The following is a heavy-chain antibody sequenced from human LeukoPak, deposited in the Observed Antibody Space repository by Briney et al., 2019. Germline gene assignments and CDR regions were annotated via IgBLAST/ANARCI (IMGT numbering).Heavy chain of an antibody. D-gene: IGHD3-22*01. CDR1: GYTFTGYY. CDR3: ARAFWDSSGYYSYSFDY. Sequence: ASVKVSCKASGYTFTGYYMHWVRQAPGRGLEWMGWINPNSGGTNYAQKFQGRVTMTRDTSISTAYMELSRLRSDDTAVYYCARAFWDSSGYYSYSFDYWGQGTLVTVSS. CDR2: INPNSGGT. V-gene: IGHV1-2*02. J-gene: IGHJ4*02.